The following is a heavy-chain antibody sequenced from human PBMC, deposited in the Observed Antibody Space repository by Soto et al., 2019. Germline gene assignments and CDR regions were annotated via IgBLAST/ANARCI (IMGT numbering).Heavy chain of an antibody. Sequence: AGGSLRLSCAASGFTFSSYGMHWVRQAPGKGLEWVAVIWYDGSNKYYADSVKGRFTISRDNSKNTLYLQMNSLRAEDTAVYYCARGFSYDSSGYDAFDIWGQGTMVTVSS. CDR2: IWYDGSNK. J-gene: IGHJ3*02. CDR1: GFTFSSYG. D-gene: IGHD3-22*01. V-gene: IGHV3-33*01. CDR3: ARGFSYDSSGYDAFDI.